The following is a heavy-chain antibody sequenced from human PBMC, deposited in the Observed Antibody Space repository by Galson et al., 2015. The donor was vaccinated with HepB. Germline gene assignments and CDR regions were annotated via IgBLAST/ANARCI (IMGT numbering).Heavy chain of an antibody. CDR3: ALSYCGGDCYPVGARYFDL. Sequence: VKVSCKVSGYTFTDYYMHWVQQAPGKGLEWMGLVDPEDGETIYAEKFRGRVTITADTSADTAYMELSSLRSEDTAVYYCALSYCGGDCYPVGARYFDLWGRGTLVTVSS. CDR2: VDPEDGET. J-gene: IGHJ2*01. D-gene: IGHD2-21*01. CDR1: GYTFTDYY. V-gene: IGHV1-69-2*01.